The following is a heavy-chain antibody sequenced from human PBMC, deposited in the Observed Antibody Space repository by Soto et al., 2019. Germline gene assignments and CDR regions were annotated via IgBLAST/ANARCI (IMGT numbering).Heavy chain of an antibody. J-gene: IGHJ4*02. V-gene: IGHV3-30-3*01. D-gene: IGHD1-26*01. CDR3: ARETSGHQFDS. Sequence: EQLVESGGGVVQPGRSLRLSCAASGFTFSTYAMHWVRQAPGKGLEWVAFISYDGSKTQHAYSVKGRFTISRDNSKNTVYLQMNSLRAEDTAVYYCARETSGHQFDSWGQGTLVTVSS. CDR1: GFTFSTYA. CDR2: ISYDGSKT.